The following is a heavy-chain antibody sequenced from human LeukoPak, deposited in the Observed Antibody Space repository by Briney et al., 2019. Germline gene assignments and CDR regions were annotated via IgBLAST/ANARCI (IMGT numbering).Heavy chain of an antibody. V-gene: IGHV3-21*04. CDR3: ARERGVRD. Sequence: GGSLRLSCEASGFSFSTWSITWVRQAPGRGLEWVSSISSHSRYIYYADSVKGRFTISRDNAKNSLYLQMNSLTAEDTAVYYCARERGVRDWGQGTLVTVSS. CDR2: ISSHSRYI. D-gene: IGHD3-10*01. CDR1: GFSFSTWS. J-gene: IGHJ4*02.